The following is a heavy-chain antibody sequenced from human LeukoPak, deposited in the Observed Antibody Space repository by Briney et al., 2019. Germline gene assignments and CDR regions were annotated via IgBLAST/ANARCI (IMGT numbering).Heavy chain of an antibody. CDR3: ARGSDTAMVLFSCFDY. V-gene: IGHV3-21*01. CDR2: ISSSSSYI. Sequence: PGGSLRLSCAASGFTFSSYSMNWVRQAPGKGLEWVSSISSSSSYIYYADSVKGRFTISRDNARKSLYLQMNTLRAEDTAVYHCARGSDTAMVLFSCFDYWGQGTLVTVSS. CDR1: GFTFSSYS. J-gene: IGHJ4*02. D-gene: IGHD5-18*01.